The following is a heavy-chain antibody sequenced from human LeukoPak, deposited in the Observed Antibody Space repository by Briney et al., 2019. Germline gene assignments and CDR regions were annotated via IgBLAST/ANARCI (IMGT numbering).Heavy chain of an antibody. V-gene: IGHV3-23*01. CDR1: GFTFSNHA. CDR2: ISDGDAGT. D-gene: IGHD6-19*01. Sequence: PGGSLRLSCAASGFTFSNHAMSWVRQAPGKGLEWVSSISDGDAGTNHADSVKGRFTIVRDNSENTLFLQMNSLRADDTAVYFCAKSEGSGGWTGLDYWGQGTLVTVSS. CDR3: AKSEGSGGWTGLDY. J-gene: IGHJ4*02.